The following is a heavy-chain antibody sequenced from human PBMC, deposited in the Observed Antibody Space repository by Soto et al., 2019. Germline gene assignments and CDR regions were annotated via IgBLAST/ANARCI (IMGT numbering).Heavy chain of an antibody. Sequence: ASVKVSCKVSGYTLTELSMHWVRQAPGKRLEWKGGFDPEDGEKIYAQKFQGRVTMTEDTSTDTAYMELSSLRSEDTAVYYCATDKIRPVRTGERPGPVVYDAFDIWGQGTMVTVSS. CDR3: ATDKIRPVRTGERPGPVVYDAFDI. CDR1: GYTLTELS. J-gene: IGHJ3*02. D-gene: IGHD4-17*01. CDR2: FDPEDGEK. V-gene: IGHV1-24*01.